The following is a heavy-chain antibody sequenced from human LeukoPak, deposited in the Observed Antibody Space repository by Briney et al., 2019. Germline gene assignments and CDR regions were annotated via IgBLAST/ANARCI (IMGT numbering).Heavy chain of an antibody. D-gene: IGHD3-22*01. V-gene: IGHV3-21*01. CDR2: ISSSSSYI. CDR1: GDSITSGGYS. J-gene: IGHJ4*02. Sequence: PSETLSLTCAVSGDSITSGGYSWSWMRQIPGKGLEWVSSISSSSSYIYYADSLKGRFTISRDNAKNSLYLQMNSLRAEDTAVYYCARDLRSSGYYAFDYWGQGTLVTVSS. CDR3: ARDLRSSGYYAFDY.